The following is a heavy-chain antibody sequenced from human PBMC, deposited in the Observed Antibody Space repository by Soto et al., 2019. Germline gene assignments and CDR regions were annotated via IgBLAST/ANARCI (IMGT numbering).Heavy chain of an antibody. V-gene: IGHV3-30*18. CDR1: GFTFSSYG. CDR3: AKGSEKFDY. J-gene: IGHJ4*02. CDR2: ISYDGSNK. Sequence: GESLKISCAASGFTFSSYGMHWVRQAPGKGLEWVAVISYDGSNKYYADSVKGRFTISRDNSKNTLYLQMNSLRAEDTAVYYCAKGSEKFDYWGQGTLVTVSS.